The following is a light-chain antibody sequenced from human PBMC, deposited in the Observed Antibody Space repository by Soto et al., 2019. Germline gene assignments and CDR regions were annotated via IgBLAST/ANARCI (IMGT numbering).Light chain of an antibody. J-gene: IGKJ1*01. Sequence: AIQMTQSPSSLSASVGDRVTLTCRASQGIGNNLGWYQQKPGKAPKLLIYSSFNLQTGVPSRFSGSGSGTDFTLTISSLQPEDFATYYCVQHNTYPRTFGQGTKVDI. CDR2: SSF. CDR1: QGIGNN. CDR3: VQHNTYPRT. V-gene: IGKV1-6*01.